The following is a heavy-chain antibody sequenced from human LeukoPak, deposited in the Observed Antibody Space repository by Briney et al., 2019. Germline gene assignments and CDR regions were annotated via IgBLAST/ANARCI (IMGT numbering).Heavy chain of an antibody. Sequence: GGSVRLSCAASGFNLSSYSMNWVRQAPGKGLEWVSTITGSGFSTYYADSVKGRFTISRDNSKNTLYPQMNSLTAEDTAVYYCAKDHDSSGYYYQNWFDPWGQGTLVTVSS. D-gene: IGHD3-22*01. CDR3: AKDHDSSGYYYQNWFDP. V-gene: IGHV3-23*01. CDR2: ITGSGFST. J-gene: IGHJ5*02. CDR1: GFNLSSYS.